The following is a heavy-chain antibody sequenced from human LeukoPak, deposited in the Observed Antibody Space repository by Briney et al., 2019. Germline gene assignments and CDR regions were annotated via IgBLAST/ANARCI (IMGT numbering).Heavy chain of an antibody. CDR2: ILYDGSNK. J-gene: IGHJ6*03. D-gene: IGHD4-17*01. CDR1: GFTFSSYG. CDR3: AKVSSVTTPNYYYYMDV. V-gene: IGHV3-30*18. Sequence: GGSLRLSCAASGFTFSSYGMRWVRQAPGKGLEWVAVILYDGSNKYYADSVKGRFTISRDNSKNTLYLQMNSLRADDTAVYYCAKVSSVTTPNYYYYMDVWGKGTTVTISS.